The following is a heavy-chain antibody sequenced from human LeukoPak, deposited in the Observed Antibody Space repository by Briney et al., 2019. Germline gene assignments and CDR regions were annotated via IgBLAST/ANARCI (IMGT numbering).Heavy chain of an antibody. V-gene: IGHV3-21*01. J-gene: IGHJ4*02. D-gene: IGHD3-9*01. CDR3: ARNIGDILTGFDY. CDR2: ISSSSSYI. CDR1: GFTFSSYS. Sequence: PGGSLRLSCAASGFTFSSYSMNWVRQAPGKGLEWVSSISSSSSYIYYADSVKGRFTISRDNAKNSLYLQMNSLRAEDTAVYYCARNIGDILTGFDYWGQGTLVTVSS.